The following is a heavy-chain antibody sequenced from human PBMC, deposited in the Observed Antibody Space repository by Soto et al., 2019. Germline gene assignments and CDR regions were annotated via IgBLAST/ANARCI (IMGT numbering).Heavy chain of an antibody. V-gene: IGHV3-21*01. CDR1: GFAFNNNG. J-gene: IGHJ4*02. D-gene: IGHD2-2*01. CDR2: ISKSDYT. CDR3: AREDSIIIPAVSDF. Sequence: PGGSLRLSCTVSGFAFNNNGINWVRQAPGKGLEWVSSISKSDYTYYSDSVKGRFTISRDNAKNSVSPQMNTLRVEDTAVYYCAREDSIIIPAVSDFWGQGTLVTVSS.